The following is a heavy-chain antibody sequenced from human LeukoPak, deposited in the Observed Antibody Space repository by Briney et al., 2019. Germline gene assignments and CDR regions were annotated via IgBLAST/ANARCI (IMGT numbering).Heavy chain of an antibody. J-gene: IGHJ4*02. V-gene: IGHV3-7*04. D-gene: IGHD5-24*01. CDR3: ARDGGWLQRFYDY. CDR1: GFTFSSYW. Sequence: GGSLRLSCAASGFTFSSYWMSWVRQAQGKGLEWVANIKQDGSEKYYVDSVKGRFTISRDNAKNSLYLQMNSLRAEDTAVYYCARDGGWLQRFYDYWGQGTLVTVSS. CDR2: IKQDGSEK.